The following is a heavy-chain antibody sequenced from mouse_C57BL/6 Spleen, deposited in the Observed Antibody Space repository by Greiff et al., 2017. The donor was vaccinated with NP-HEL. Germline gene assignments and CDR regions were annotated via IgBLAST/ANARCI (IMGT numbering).Heavy chain of an antibody. V-gene: IGHV1-69*01. CDR2: IDPSDSYT. CDR1: GYTFTSYW. Sequence: QVQLKQSGAELVMPGASVKLSCKASGYTFTSYWMHWVKQRPGQGLEWIGEIDPSDSYTNYNQKFKGKSTLTVDKSSSTAYMQLSSLTSEDSAVYYCARKAYYYGSSFSYAMDYWGQGTSVTVSS. CDR3: ARKAYYYGSSFSYAMDY. D-gene: IGHD1-1*01. J-gene: IGHJ4*01.